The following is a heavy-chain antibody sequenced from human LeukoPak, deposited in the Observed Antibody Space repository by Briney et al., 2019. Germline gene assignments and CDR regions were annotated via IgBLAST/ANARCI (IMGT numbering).Heavy chain of an antibody. J-gene: IGHJ4*02. V-gene: IGHV3-23*01. D-gene: IGHD6-19*01. CDR1: GFTFSSFA. CDR3: AKSRSGWFLWDY. CDR2: ISGSGGST. Sequence: GGSLRLSCAASGFTFSSFAMSWVRQAPGKGLEWVSAISGSGGSTYYADSVKGRFTISRDNSKNTLCLQMNSLRAEDTAIYYCAKSRSGWFLWDYWGQGTLVTVSS.